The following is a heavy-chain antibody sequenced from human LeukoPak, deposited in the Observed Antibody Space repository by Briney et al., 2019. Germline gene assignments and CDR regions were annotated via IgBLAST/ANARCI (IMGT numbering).Heavy chain of an antibody. V-gene: IGHV3-21*01. Sequence: GGSLRLSCAVSGFIFSNYNMNWVRQAPGKGLEWVSSISSSSRYIYNADSVKGRFTISRDNARNSLYLQMNSLRADDTAVYYCARDEDGDYTPDYWGQGTLVTVSS. CDR3: ARDEDGDYTPDY. J-gene: IGHJ4*02. CDR2: ISSSSRYI. D-gene: IGHD4-17*01. CDR1: GFIFSNYN.